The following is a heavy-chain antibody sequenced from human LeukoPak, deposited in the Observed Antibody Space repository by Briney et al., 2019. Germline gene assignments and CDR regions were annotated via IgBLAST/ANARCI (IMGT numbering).Heavy chain of an antibody. Sequence: GASLRLSCAASGFTFSSYAMSWVRQAPGKGLEWVAVISYDGSNKYYADSVKGRFTISRDNSKNTLYLQMNSLRAEDTAVYYCARDRDLGRITIFGVVAYYYGMDVWGQGTTVTVSS. J-gene: IGHJ6*02. D-gene: IGHD3-3*01. CDR2: ISYDGSNK. V-gene: IGHV3-30-3*01. CDR1: GFTFSSYA. CDR3: ARDRDLGRITIFGVVAYYYGMDV.